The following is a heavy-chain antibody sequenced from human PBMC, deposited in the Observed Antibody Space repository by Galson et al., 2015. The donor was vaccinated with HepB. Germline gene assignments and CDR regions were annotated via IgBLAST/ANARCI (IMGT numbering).Heavy chain of an antibody. D-gene: IGHD3-22*01. J-gene: IGHJ5*02. CDR1: GGSIRSSSYY. Sequence: ETLSLTCSVPGGSIRSSSYYWGWIRQPPGKGLEWIGRIYFSGSTYYNPSLESRVTISLDTSKNQFSLKLSSVTATDTAVYFCARDPTYYDNSAHWFDPWGQGALVTVSS. V-gene: IGHV4-39*07. CDR3: ARDPTYYDNSAHWFDP. CDR2: IYFSGST.